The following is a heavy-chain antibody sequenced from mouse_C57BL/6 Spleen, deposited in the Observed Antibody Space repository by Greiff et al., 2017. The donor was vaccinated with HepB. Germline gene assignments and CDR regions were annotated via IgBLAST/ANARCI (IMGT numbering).Heavy chain of an antibody. Sequence: QVQLKQSGAELVKPGASVKISCKASGYAFSSYWMNWVKQRPGKGLEWIGQIYPGDGDTNYNGKFKGKATLTADKSSSTAYMQLSSLTSEDSAVYFCARSGRLLWYFDVWGTGTTVTVSS. D-gene: IGHD2-3*01. CDR3: ARSGRLLWYFDV. CDR2: IYPGDGDT. J-gene: IGHJ1*03. CDR1: GYAFSSYW. V-gene: IGHV1-80*01.